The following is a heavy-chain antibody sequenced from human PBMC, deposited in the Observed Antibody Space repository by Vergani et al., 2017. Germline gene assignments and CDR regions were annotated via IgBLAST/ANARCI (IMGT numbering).Heavy chain of an antibody. CDR2: INPNSGGT. J-gene: IGHJ6*02. V-gene: IGHV1-2*02. CDR1: GYTFTGYY. Sequence: QVQLVQSGAEVKKPGASVKVSCKASGYTFTGYYMHWVRQAPGQGLEWMGWINPNSGGTNYAQKFQGRVTMTRDTSSSTAYMELGRLRSDDTAVYYCARDQAPYYYDNSGYYPLYYYYYYGMDVWGQGTTVTVSS. D-gene: IGHD3-22*01. CDR3: ARDQAPYYYDNSGYYPLYYYYYYGMDV.